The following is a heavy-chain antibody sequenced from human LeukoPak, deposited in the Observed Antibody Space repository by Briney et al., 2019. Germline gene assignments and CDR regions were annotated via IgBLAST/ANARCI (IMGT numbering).Heavy chain of an antibody. J-gene: IGHJ4*02. CDR1: GFTFNTFW. CDR3: ARDEPSGSVVDY. D-gene: IGHD1-26*01. V-gene: IGHV3-7*01. CDR2: IRQDGSKK. Sequence: GGSLRLSCAASGFTFNTFWMSWVRQAPGKGLEWVANIRQDGSKKFYVDSVKGRFTISRDNARNTLFLQMNSLTVEDTAVYYCARDEPSGSVVDYWGQGALVTVSS.